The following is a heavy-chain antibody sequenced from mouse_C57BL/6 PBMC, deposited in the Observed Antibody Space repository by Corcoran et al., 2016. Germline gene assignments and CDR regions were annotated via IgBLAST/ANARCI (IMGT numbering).Heavy chain of an antibody. J-gene: IGHJ3*01. D-gene: IGHD2-1*01. CDR3: ARYGNYFAWFAY. V-gene: IGHV9-3*01. CDR1: GYTFTTYG. CDR2: INTYSGVP. Sequence: QIQLVQSGPELKKPGETVKISCKASGYTFTTYGMSWVKQAPGKGLKWMGWINTYSGVPTYADDFKGRFAFSLETSASTAYLQINNLKNEDTATYFCARYGNYFAWFAYWGQGTLVTVSA.